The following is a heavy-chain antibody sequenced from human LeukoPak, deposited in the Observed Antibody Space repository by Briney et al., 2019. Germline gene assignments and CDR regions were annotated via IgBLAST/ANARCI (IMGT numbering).Heavy chain of an antibody. CDR2: ITPDGVGS. CDR3: ARDNSWNYDY. D-gene: IGHD1-7*01. CDR1: GFTFTAYS. Sequence: GRSLRLSCAASGFTFTAYSMHWVRQAPGKGLEWVAVITPDGVGSYYAESAKGRFTISRDNSGNTVYLQMNSLRADDTAVYYCARDNSWNYDYWGQGTLVTVSS. V-gene: IGHV3-30-3*01. J-gene: IGHJ4*02.